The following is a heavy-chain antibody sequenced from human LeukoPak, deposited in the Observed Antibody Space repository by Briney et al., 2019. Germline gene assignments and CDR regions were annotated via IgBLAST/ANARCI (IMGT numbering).Heavy chain of an antibody. J-gene: IGHJ3*02. CDR1: GGSFSGYY. Sequence: SETLSLTCAVYGGSFSGYYWSWIRQPPGKGLEWIGEINHSGSTNYNPSLKSRVTISVDTSKNQFSLKLSSVTAADTAVYYCARNDFWSGRTFDIWGQGTMVTVSS. V-gene: IGHV4-34*01. CDR2: INHSGST. D-gene: IGHD3-3*01. CDR3: ARNDFWSGRTFDI.